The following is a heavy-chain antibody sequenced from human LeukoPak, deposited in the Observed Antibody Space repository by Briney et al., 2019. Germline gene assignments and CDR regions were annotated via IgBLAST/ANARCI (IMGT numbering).Heavy chain of an antibody. Sequence: SETLSLTCAVYGGSFSSYYWSWIRQPPGKGLEWIGYIYYSGSTNYNPSLKSRVTISVDTSKNQFSLKLSSVTAADTAVYYCAREDYGDSGFDYWGQGTLVTVSS. V-gene: IGHV4-59*01. CDR2: IYYSGST. D-gene: IGHD4-17*01. CDR3: AREDYGDSGFDY. CDR1: GGSFSSYY. J-gene: IGHJ4*02.